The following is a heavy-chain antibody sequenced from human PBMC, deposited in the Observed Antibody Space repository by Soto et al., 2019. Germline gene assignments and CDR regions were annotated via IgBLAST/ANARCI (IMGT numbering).Heavy chain of an antibody. CDR3: ARAVSHSSSPPLRFDP. V-gene: IGHV4-34*01. D-gene: IGHD6-13*01. CDR2: INHSGST. J-gene: IGHJ5*02. Sequence: PSETLSLTCAVYGGSFSGYYWSWIRQPPGKGLEWIGEINHSGSTNYNPSLKSRVTISVDTSKNQFSLKLSSVTAADTAVYYCARAVSHSSSPPLRFDPWGQGTLVTV. CDR1: GGSFSGYY.